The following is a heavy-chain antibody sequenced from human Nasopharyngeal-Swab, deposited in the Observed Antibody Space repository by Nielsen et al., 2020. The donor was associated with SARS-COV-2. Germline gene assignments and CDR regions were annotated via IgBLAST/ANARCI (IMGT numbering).Heavy chain of an antibody. CDR3: ASPLPLDY. J-gene: IGHJ4*02. V-gene: IGHV3-48*03. CDR1: GFTFSSYE. CDR2: ISSSGSTI. Sequence: GGSLRLSCAASGFTFSSYEMNWVRQAPGKGLEWISYISSSGSTIYYADSVKGRLTISRDDAKNSLFLQMNSLRAEDTAVYYCASPLPLDYWGQGTLVTVSS.